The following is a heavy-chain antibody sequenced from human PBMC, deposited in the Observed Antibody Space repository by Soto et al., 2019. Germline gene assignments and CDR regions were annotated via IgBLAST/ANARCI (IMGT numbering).Heavy chain of an antibody. J-gene: IGHJ4*02. CDR1: GFTFSSNG. Sequence: QVQLVESGGGVVQPGRSLRLSCAASGFTFSSNGIHWVRQAPGKGLEWVAVIWYDGSKKFYADSVKGRFTISRDNSENTVHLQINSLRGEDAAAYYCARIFGDYVDWWAQGAVVPVSS. V-gene: IGHV3-33*03. D-gene: IGHD3-10*01. CDR2: IWYDGSKK. CDR3: ARIFGDYVDW.